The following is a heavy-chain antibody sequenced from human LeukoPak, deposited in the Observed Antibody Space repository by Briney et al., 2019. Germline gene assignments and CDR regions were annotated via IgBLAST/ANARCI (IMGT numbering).Heavy chain of an antibody. J-gene: IGHJ4*02. Sequence: ASAKVSCKASGYTFTSYGINWVRQAPGQGLEWMGWISGYNGHSKYVQKMQGRVTMTTDTSTNTAYMELRSLRSDNTAVYYCARGPGIDVAGVFDYWGQGSLVTVSS. V-gene: IGHV1-18*04. D-gene: IGHD6-19*01. CDR3: ARGPGIDVAGVFDY. CDR1: GYTFTSYG. CDR2: ISGYNGHS.